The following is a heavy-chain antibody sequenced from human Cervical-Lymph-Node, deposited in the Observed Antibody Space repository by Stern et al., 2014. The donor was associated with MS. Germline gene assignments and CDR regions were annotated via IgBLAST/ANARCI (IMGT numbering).Heavy chain of an antibody. D-gene: IGHD4-11*01. CDR2: IIPIFGTA. J-gene: IGHJ6*02. V-gene: IGHV1-69*01. CDR3: ARDRDSTVTTFGGLDV. Sequence: VQLVESGAEVKTPGSSVKVSCKASGGTFSRYPISWVRQAPGQGLEWMGGIIPIFGTANFAQKFQGRLTITADESTSTAYMELGSLRSEDTAVYYCARDRDSTVTTFGGLDVWGQGTPVTVSS. CDR1: GGTFSRYP.